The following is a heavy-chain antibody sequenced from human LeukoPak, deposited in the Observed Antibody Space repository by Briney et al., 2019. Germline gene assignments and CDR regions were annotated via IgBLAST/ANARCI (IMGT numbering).Heavy chain of an antibody. CDR2: INSDGSGT. Sequence: PGGSLRLSCAASGFTFSSYWMHWVRQAPGKGLVWVSRINSDGSGTSYADSVKGRFTISRDNAKNTLYLQMNSLRAEDTAVYYCARHGDRVAANNWFDPWGQGTLVTVSS. CDR3: ARHGDRVAANNWFDP. J-gene: IGHJ5*02. D-gene: IGHD6-19*01. CDR1: GFTFSSYW. V-gene: IGHV3-74*01.